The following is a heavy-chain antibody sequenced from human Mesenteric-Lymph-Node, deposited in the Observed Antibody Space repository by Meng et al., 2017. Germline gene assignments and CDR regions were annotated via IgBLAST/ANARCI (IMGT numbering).Heavy chain of an antibody. CDR3: ASARYSSGWGENYFDH. D-gene: IGHD6-19*01. CDR2: IYHSGHT. Sequence: QLQLQESGPGLLKPSQTLSLTSDVSAVSISSGDYSWSWIRQPPGKGLEWIGNIYHSGHTYYNPSLKSRVTMSVDKSRNQFSLKLTSVTAADTAVFFCASARYSSGWGENYFDHWGQGALVTVSS. J-gene: IGHJ4*02. CDR1: AVSISSGDYS. V-gene: IGHV4-30-2*01.